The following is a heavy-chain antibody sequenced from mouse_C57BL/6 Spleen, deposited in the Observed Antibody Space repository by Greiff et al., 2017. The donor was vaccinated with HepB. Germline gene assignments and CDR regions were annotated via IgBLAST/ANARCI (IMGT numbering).Heavy chain of an antibody. D-gene: IGHD1-1*01. CDR2: ISYDGSN. CDR3: ASTITTVVATEAMDY. Sequence: EVQLQESGPGLVKPSQSLSLTCSVTGYSITSGYYWNWIRQFPGNKLEWMGYISYDGSNNYNPSLKNRISITRDTSKNQFFLKLNSVTTEDTATYYCASTITTVVATEAMDYWGQGTSVTVSS. CDR1: GYSITSGYY. V-gene: IGHV3-6*01. J-gene: IGHJ4*01.